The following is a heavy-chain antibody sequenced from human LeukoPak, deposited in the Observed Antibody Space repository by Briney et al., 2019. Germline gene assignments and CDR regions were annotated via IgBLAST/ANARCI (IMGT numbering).Heavy chain of an antibody. J-gene: IGHJ4*02. Sequence: GGSLRLSCAASGFTFSNYAMTWVRQAPGKGLEWVSGISGSGSSTYYADSVKGRFTISRDDSKNTLYLQMSSLRAEDTAVYYCAKHQVRSHDYWGQGTLVTVSS. CDR3: AKHQVRSHDY. V-gene: IGHV3-23*01. CDR2: ISGSGSST. CDR1: GFTFSNYA.